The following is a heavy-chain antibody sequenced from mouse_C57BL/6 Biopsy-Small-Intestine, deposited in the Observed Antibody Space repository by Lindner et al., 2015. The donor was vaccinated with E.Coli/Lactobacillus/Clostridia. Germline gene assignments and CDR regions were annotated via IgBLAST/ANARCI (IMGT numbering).Heavy chain of an antibody. J-gene: IGHJ4*01. V-gene: IGHV5-9-1*02. CDR3: TRGYVYPAMDY. CDR2: ISSGGDYI. CDR1: GFTFSGYA. Sequence: VQLQESGGGLVKPGGSLKLSCAASGFTFSGYAMSWVRQTPEKRLEWVAFISSGGDYIYYADTVKGRFTISRDNARNTLYLQMSSLKSEDTAMYYCTRGYVYPAMDYWGQGTSVTVSS.